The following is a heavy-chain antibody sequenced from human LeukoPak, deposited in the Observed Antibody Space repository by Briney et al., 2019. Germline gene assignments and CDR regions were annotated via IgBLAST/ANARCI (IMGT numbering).Heavy chain of an antibody. D-gene: IGHD6-13*01. CDR2: IYTSGST. CDR1: GGSISSGSYY. CDR3: ARSAGVYSTRGYFDY. V-gene: IGHV4-61*02. J-gene: IGHJ4*02. Sequence: SETLSLTCTVSGGSISSGSYYWSWLRQPAGKGLEWIGRIYTSGSTNYNPSLKSRVTISVDTSKNQFSLKLSSVTAADTAVYYCARSAGVYSTRGYFDYWGQGTLVTVSS.